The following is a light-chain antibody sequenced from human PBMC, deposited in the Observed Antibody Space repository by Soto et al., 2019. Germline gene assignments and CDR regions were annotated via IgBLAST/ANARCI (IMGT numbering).Light chain of an antibody. V-gene: IGKV3-15*01. J-gene: IGKJ3*01. CDR3: QHRNNRPFS. CDR1: QSVSRN. Sequence: EIVMTQSPATLSVSPGERATLSCRASQSVSRNLAWYQQRPGQAPRLLISGASTRATGIAARFSGSGSGREFTLTISSLEPEDFAVYYCQHRNNRPFSFGPGTKVDIK. CDR2: GAS.